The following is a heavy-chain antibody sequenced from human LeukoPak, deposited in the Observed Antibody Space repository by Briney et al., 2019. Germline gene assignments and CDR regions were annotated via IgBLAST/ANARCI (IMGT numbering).Heavy chain of an antibody. Sequence: GGSLRLSCGASGFAFSSYGMHWVRQAPGKGLEWVAVIWYDGSNKYYADSVKGRFTISRDNSKNTLYLQMNSLRVEDTAVYYCARDRSYYDSSGYHRVDYWGQGTLVTVSS. CDR2: IWYDGSNK. J-gene: IGHJ4*02. V-gene: IGHV3-33*08. D-gene: IGHD3-22*01. CDR1: GFAFSSYG. CDR3: ARDRSYYDSSGYHRVDY.